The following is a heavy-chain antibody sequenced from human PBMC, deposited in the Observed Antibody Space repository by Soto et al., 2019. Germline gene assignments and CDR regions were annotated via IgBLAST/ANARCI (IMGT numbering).Heavy chain of an antibody. J-gene: IGHJ4*02. CDR3: ARSHCGGDCYYSFDY. D-gene: IGHD2-21*02. CDR1: GGSFSGYY. CDR2: INHSGST. V-gene: IGHV4-34*01. Sequence: SETLSLTCAVYGGSFSGYYWSWIRQPPGKGLEWIGEINHSGSTNYNPSLKSRVTISVDTSKNQFSLKLSSVTAADTAVYYCARSHCGGDCYYSFDYWGQVTLVPVCS.